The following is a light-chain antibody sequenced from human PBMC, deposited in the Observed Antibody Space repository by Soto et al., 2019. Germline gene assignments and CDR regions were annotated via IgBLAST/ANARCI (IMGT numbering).Light chain of an antibody. CDR1: SSDVGGYNY. V-gene: IGLV2-14*01. J-gene: IGLJ1*01. Sequence: QSALTQPASVSGSPGQSITISCTGTSSDVGGYNYVSWYQQHPGKAPKLMIYEVSNRPSGVSNRFSGSKSGNTASLTISGLQAEDAADYYCSSYTGSSTSNYVFEIGTKLTVL. CDR3: SSYTGSSTSNYV. CDR2: EVS.